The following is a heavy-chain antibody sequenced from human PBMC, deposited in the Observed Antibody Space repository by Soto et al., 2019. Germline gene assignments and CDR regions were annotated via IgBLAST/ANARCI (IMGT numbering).Heavy chain of an antibody. D-gene: IGHD3-3*01. CDR1: GFTFTSSA. J-gene: IGHJ6*02. CDR3: AAGTGGTYYDFWGGQPDYYYGKDL. V-gene: IGHV1-58*01. Sequence: SAKVSCKASGFTFTSSAVQWVRQARGQRLEWIGWIVVGSGNTNYAQKFQERVTIARDMSTSTAYMELSSLRSEDTAVYYCAAGTGGTYYDFWGGQPDYYYGKDLWGQGTTVAVSS. CDR2: IVVGSGNT.